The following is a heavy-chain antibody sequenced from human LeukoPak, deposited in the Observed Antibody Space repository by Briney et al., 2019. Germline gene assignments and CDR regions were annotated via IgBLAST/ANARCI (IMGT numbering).Heavy chain of an antibody. Sequence: ASVKVSCKGSGYTLTELSMHWVRQAPGKGLEWMGGFDPEDGETIYAQKFQGRVTMTEDTSTDTAYMELSSLRSEDTAVYYCAIGAPQTVGAFDIWGQGTMVTVSS. J-gene: IGHJ3*02. D-gene: IGHD4-17*01. CDR3: AIGAPQTVGAFDI. CDR2: FDPEDGET. CDR1: GYTLTELS. V-gene: IGHV1-24*01.